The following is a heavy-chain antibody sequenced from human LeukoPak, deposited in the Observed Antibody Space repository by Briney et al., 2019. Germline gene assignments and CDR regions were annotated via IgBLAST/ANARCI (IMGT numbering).Heavy chain of an antibody. CDR2: ISSSSSTI. J-gene: IGHJ4*02. CDR1: GFTFSSYS. Sequence: HPGGSLRLSCAASGFTFSSYSMNWVRQAPGKGLEWVSYISSSSSTIYYADSVKGRFTISRDNAKNSLYLQMNSLRAEDTAVYYCARAKYYYDSSGYYYLDYWGQGTLVTVSS. CDR3: ARAKYYYDSSGYYYLDY. V-gene: IGHV3-48*01. D-gene: IGHD3-22*01.